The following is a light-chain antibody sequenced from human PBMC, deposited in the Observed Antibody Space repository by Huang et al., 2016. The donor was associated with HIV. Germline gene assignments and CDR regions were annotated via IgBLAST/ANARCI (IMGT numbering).Light chain of an antibody. CDR1: QTVNDN. Sequence: EIVMTQSPATLSVSPGERATLSCRASQTVNDNLAWYQQKPGQPPRLLIDGASARATGIPVRVSGSGSGTDFTLTISSLQSEDSAVYYCQHYNNWPPWTFGQGTKVEIK. V-gene: IGKV3-15*01. CDR2: GAS. J-gene: IGKJ1*01. CDR3: QHYNNWPPWT.